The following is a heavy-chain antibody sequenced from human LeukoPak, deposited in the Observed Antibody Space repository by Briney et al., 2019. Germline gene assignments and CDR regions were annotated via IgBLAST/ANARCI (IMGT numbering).Heavy chain of an antibody. CDR2: ITNSSRYT. CDR3: TRDWGRFDI. J-gene: IGHJ3*02. V-gene: IGHV3-21*01. CDR1: GFIFSNYI. D-gene: IGHD3-16*01. Sequence: KTGGSLRLSCAASGFIFSNYIMNWVRQAPGKGLEWVSSITNSSRYTYYADSVKGRFTISRDNAKNSLYLQMNSLRAEDTAVYYCTRDWGRFDIWGQGTMVTVSS.